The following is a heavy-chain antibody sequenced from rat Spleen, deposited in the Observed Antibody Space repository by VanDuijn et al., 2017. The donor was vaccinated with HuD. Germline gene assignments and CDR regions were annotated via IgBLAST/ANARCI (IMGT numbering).Heavy chain of an antibody. CDR1: GFTFSNFW. J-gene: IGHJ3*01. CDR2: ISNTDDNT. Sequence: EVQLVESGGGLVQPGRSLKLSCVASGFTFSNFWMTWIRQAPGKGLEWVASISNTDDNTYYPDSVRGRFTVSRDNTKSTLYLQMDSLRSEDTATYSCARRGIRGTWFAYWGQGTLVTVSS. CDR3: ARRGIRGTWFAY. V-gene: IGHV5-31*01. D-gene: IGHD4-3*01.